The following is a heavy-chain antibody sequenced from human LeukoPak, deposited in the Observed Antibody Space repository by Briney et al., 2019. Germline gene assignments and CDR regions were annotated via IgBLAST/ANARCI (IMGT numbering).Heavy chain of an antibody. CDR2: MNPNSGNT. CDR3: ARVSYYDYVWGSYRYAFDI. Sequence: ASVKVSCKASGYTFTSYDINWVRQATGQRLEWMRWMNPNSGNTGYAQKFQGRVTMTTDTSTSTAYMELRSLRSDDTAVYYCARVSYYDYVWGSYRYAFDIWGQGTMVTVSS. CDR1: GYTFTSYD. J-gene: IGHJ3*02. D-gene: IGHD3-16*02. V-gene: IGHV1-8*01.